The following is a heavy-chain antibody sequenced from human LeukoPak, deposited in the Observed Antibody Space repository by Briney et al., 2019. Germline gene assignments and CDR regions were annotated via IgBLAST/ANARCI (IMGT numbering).Heavy chain of an antibody. D-gene: IGHD6-13*01. CDR3: ATDTIAAAGLDY. CDR2: FDPEDGET. Sequence: ASVKVSCKVSGYTLTELSMHWVRQAPGKGLEWMGGFDPEDGETIYAQKFQGRVTMTEDTSTDTACMELSSLRSEDTAVYYCATDTIAAAGLDYWGQGTLVTVSS. V-gene: IGHV1-24*01. CDR1: GYTLTELS. J-gene: IGHJ4*02.